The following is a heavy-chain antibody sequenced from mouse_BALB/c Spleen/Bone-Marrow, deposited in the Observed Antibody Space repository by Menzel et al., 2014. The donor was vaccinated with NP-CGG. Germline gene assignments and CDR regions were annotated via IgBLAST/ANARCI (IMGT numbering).Heavy chain of an antibody. CDR3: ARVWDWFAY. J-gene: IGHJ3*01. Sequence: EVQLQESGGGLVKPGGSLKLSCTASGFAFSNCDMSWVRQTPEKRLEWVATITSGGGNTYYPDSVKGRFTISRGNARNTLYLQMSSLRSEDTALYYCARVWDWFAYWGQGTLVTVSA. CDR1: GFAFSNCD. V-gene: IGHV5-9*02. CDR2: ITSGGGNT. D-gene: IGHD4-1*01.